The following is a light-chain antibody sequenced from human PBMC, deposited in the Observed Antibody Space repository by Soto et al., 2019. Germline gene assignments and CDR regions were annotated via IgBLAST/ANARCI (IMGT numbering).Light chain of an antibody. V-gene: IGLV1-40*01. CDR1: SSNIGAGYD. CDR3: QSYDSSLSGLL. Sequence: QSVLTQPPSVSGAPGQRVTISCTGSSSNIGAGYDVHWYQQLPGTAPKLLIYGNSNRPSGVPDRFSGSKSGTSASLAITGLQAEEDADYYCQSYDSSLSGLLFGGGTKLTVL. J-gene: IGLJ2*01. CDR2: GNS.